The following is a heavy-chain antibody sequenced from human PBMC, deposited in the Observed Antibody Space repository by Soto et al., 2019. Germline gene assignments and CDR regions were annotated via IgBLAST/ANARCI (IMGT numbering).Heavy chain of an antibody. CDR1: GGSISSYY. V-gene: IGHV4-59*08. Sequence: QVQLQESGPGLVKPSETLSLTCTGSGGSISSYYWSWIRQPPGKGLEWLGYIYYSGSTNYNPSLKSRVTRSVDTSKNRFCLNLSSAAAAYTAVYYCARHVIVGVVAGHYWFDPWVQGTLVIVS. CDR2: IYYSGST. J-gene: IGHJ5*02. D-gene: IGHD2-21*01. CDR3: ARHVIVGVVAGHYWFDP.